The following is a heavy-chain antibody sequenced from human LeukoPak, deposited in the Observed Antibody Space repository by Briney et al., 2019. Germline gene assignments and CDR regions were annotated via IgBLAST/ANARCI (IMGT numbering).Heavy chain of an antibody. V-gene: IGHV4-61*02. Sequence: SQTLSLTCTVSGGSISSGSYSWSWIRQPAGKGLEWIGRIYTSGSTNYNPSLKSRVTISVDTSKNQFSLKLSSVTAADTAVYYCARSAAGIGLVWFDPWGQGTLVTVSS. CDR3: ARSAAGIGLVWFDP. J-gene: IGHJ5*02. D-gene: IGHD6-13*01. CDR1: GGSISSGSYS. CDR2: IYTSGST.